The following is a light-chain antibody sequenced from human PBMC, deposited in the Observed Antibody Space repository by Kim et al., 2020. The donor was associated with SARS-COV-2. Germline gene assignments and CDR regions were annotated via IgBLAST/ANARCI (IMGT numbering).Light chain of an antibody. J-gene: IGKJ1*01. Sequence: SPGERATLSCRASQSINSKFAWFQQKTGQAPRLLIYGASIRATGIPPRFSGSGSETEFTLTISNLQSEDFAVYYCQHYNNWLTWTFGQGTKVDIK. CDR1: QSINSK. V-gene: IGKV3-15*01. CDR2: GAS. CDR3: QHYNNWLTWT.